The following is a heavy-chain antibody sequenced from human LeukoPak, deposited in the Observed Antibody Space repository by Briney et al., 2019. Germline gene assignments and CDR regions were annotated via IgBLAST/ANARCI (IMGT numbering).Heavy chain of an antibody. CDR2: IYTSGST. J-gene: IGHJ4*02. D-gene: IGHD2-2*02. CDR3: ARDRCSRNSCYSGIVDY. CDR1: GGSISSGSYY. Sequence: SSQTLSLTCTVSGGSISSGSYYWSWIRQPAGKGLEWIGRIYTSGSTNYNPSLKSRVTISVDTSKNQFSLKLSSVTAADTAVYYCARDRCSRNSCYSGIVDYWGQGTLVTVSS. V-gene: IGHV4-61*02.